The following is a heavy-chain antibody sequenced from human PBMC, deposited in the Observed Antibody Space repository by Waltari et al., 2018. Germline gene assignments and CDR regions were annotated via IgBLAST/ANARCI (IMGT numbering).Heavy chain of an antibody. CDR1: GFIFTNYN. CDR3: VRDCDSATCYMY. D-gene: IGHD2-2*02. V-gene: IGHV3-21*01. J-gene: IGHJ4*02. CDR2: ITATVTYK. Sequence: EVQLVESGGGLVKPGESLRLSCAVSGFIFTNYNMHWVRQAPEKGLELVSNITATVTYKYYADSGKGRFTISRDNVENSLDLQMDSLRVEDTAVYYCVRDCDSATCYMYWGQGTLVTVSS.